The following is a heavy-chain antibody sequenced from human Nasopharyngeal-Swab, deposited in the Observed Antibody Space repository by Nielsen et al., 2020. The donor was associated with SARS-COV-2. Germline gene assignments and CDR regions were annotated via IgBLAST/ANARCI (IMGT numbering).Heavy chain of an antibody. D-gene: IGHD2-2*01. Sequence: GESLKISCQGSGYSFTSYWIGWVRQTPGKGLEWMGIIFPGDSETRFSPSFQGQVIISVDKSLSTAYLQWSSLKASDTAMYYCARAVVPATTTPDSTYFDYWGQGTLVSVSS. CDR1: GYSFTSYW. J-gene: IGHJ4*02. V-gene: IGHV5-51*01. CDR3: ARAVVPATTTPDSTYFDY. CDR2: IFPGDSET.